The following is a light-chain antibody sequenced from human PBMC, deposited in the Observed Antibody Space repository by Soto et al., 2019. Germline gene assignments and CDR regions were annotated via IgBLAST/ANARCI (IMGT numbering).Light chain of an antibody. CDR3: QHTTDFT. Sequence: DIQMTQSPSTLAASVGDTVTMTCRSSSKWLAWYQKKPGKAPKLLIYDVSNLERGVPPRFSGSTSGAESTLTITGLQPDDLGTYYCQHTTDFTFGQGTKLESK. CDR1: SSSKW. J-gene: IGKJ2*01. CDR2: DVS. V-gene: IGKV1-5*01.